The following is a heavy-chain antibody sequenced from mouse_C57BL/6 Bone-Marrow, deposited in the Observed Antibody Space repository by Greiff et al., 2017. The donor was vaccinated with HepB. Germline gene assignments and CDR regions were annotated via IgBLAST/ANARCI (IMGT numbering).Heavy chain of an antibody. CDR2: ISYDGSN. CDR3: ARDLGTRDDY. D-gene: IGHD3-3*01. V-gene: IGHV3-6*01. Sequence: EVQRVESGPGLVKPSQSLSLTCSVTGYSITSGYYWNWIRQFPGNKLEWMGYISYDGSNNYNPSLKNRISITRDTSKNQFFLKLNSVTTEDTATYYCARDLGTRDDYWGQGTTLTVSS. J-gene: IGHJ2*01. CDR1: GYSITSGYY.